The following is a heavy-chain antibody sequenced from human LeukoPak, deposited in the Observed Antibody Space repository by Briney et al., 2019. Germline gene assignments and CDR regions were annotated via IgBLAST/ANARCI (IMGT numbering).Heavy chain of an antibody. D-gene: IGHD3/OR15-3a*01. J-gene: IGHJ6*03. CDR2: MNQDGSEK. CDR3: ARLYWTDYYYYMDV. CDR1: GVTFSTYW. Sequence: GGSLRLSCAASGVTFSTYWMSWVRQAPGKGLEWVANMNQDGSEKYYVDSVKGRFTISRDNAKNSLSLQMTTLRAEDTAVYYCARLYWTDYYYYMDVWGKGTTVTVSS. V-gene: IGHV3-7*01.